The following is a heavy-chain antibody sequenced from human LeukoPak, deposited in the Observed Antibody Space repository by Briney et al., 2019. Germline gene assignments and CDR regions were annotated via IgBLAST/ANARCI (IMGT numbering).Heavy chain of an antibody. D-gene: IGHD3-22*01. V-gene: IGHV1-69*10. CDR1: GGTFSSYA. CDR2: XXXXXXXX. Sequence: SVKVSCKASGGTFSSYAISWVRQAPGQGXXXXXXXXXXXXXXXYAXXXQXXXTXXXXXXXXXXXXELSSLRSEDTAVYYCASPLKIYYDSSGPTRETEFQHWGQGTLVTVSS. J-gene: IGHJ1*01. CDR3: ASPLKIYYDSSGPTRETEFQH.